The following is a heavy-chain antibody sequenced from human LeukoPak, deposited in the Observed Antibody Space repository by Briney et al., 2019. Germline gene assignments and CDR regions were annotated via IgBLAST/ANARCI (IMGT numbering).Heavy chain of an antibody. Sequence: PGGSLRLSCAASGFTFSSYSMNWVRQAPGKGLEWVSYISSSSSTIYYADSVKGRFTISRDNAKNSLYLQMNSLRAEDTAVYYCARAKGWGVRASYYMDVWGKGTTVTISS. D-gene: IGHD3-10*01. CDR1: GFTFSSYS. CDR2: ISSSSSTI. CDR3: ARAKGWGVRASYYMDV. V-gene: IGHV3-48*04. J-gene: IGHJ6*03.